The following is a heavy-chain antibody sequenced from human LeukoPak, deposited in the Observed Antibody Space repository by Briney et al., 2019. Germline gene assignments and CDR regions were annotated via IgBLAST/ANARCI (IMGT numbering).Heavy chain of an antibody. J-gene: IGHJ4*02. Sequence: ASVKVSCKASGYTFTSYGISWVRQAPGQGLEWIGWIGVFNGNRNYAKSVQGRVTLTADTSTNTTYMELRSLTSDDTAVYFCGRDWDWNVRFWGQGTLITVSS. D-gene: IGHD1-1*01. V-gene: IGHV1-18*01. CDR2: IGVFNGNR. CDR1: GYTFTSYG. CDR3: GRDWDWNVRF.